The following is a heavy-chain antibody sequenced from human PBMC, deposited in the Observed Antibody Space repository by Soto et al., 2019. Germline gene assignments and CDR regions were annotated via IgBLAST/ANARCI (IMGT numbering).Heavy chain of an antibody. CDR1: GYTFTSYA. D-gene: IGHD6-19*01. CDR3: ARRLAPYYFDY. V-gene: IGHV1-3*01. J-gene: IGHJ4*02. Sequence: QVQLVQSGAEVKKPGASVKVSCKASGYTFTSYAMHWVRQAPGQRLEWMGWINAGNGNTKYSQKYQGKVTITRDTSASTAYMELSSLRSEDTAVYYCARRLAPYYFDYWGQGTLVTVSS. CDR2: INAGNGNT.